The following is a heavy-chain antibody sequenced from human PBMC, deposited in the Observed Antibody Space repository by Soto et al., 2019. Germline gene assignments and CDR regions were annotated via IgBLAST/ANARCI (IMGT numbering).Heavy chain of an antibody. D-gene: IGHD2-8*01. V-gene: IGHV3-33*01. CDR1: EFTFSNYG. Sequence: QVQLVESGGGVVQPGRSLRLSCAASEFTFSNYGMHWVRQAPGKGLEWVAVILNDGSNRYHADYVKDRFTISRDNSTNTLYLQMNTLRAEDTAVYYCARDDEYAGNGMDVWGQGTTVTVS. CDR2: ILNDGSNR. CDR3: ARDDEYAGNGMDV. J-gene: IGHJ6*02.